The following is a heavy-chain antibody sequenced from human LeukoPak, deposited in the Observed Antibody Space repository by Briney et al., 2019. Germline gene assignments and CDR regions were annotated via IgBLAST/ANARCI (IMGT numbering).Heavy chain of an antibody. CDR2: ISGSGGSR. CDR3: AKPPEVGATVAYFDY. V-gene: IGHV3-23*01. J-gene: IGHJ4*02. Sequence: GGSLRLSCAASGFTFSSWVRQAPGKGLEWVSTISGSGGSRSYADSVKGRFTISRDNSKNTLYLQMNSLRAEDTAVYYCAKPPEVGATVAYFDYWGQGTLVTVSS. CDR1: GFTFSS. D-gene: IGHD1-26*01.